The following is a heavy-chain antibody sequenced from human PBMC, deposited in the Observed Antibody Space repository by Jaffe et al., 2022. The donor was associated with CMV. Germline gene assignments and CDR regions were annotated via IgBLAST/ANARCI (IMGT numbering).Heavy chain of an antibody. CDR3: ARGLYYYYDSSGYALGDYEMDV. J-gene: IGHJ6*02. Sequence: QVQLVQSGAEVKKPGASVKVSCKASGYTFTSYDINWVRQATGQGLEWMGWMNPNSGNTGYAQKFQGRVTMTRNTSISTAYMELSSLRSEDTAVYYCARGLYYYYDSSGYALGDYEMDVWGQGTTVTVSS. CDR1: GYTFTSYD. CDR2: MNPNSGNT. V-gene: IGHV1-8*01. D-gene: IGHD3-22*01.